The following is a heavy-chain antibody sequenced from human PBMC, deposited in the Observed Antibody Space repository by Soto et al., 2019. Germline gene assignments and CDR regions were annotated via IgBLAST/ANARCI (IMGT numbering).Heavy chain of an antibody. CDR3: ARVLYYGSGSYSPYGMDV. Sequence: QVQLVQSGAEVKKPGSSVKVSCKTSGVSFNNNGIGWVRQAPGHGLEWMGGVSPPFRTSNYARKFQGRIPITADASTGTVNMKLRSLTSEDTAQYYCARVLYYGSGSYSPYGMDVWGQGTTVTVSS. CDR1: GVSFNNNG. D-gene: IGHD3-10*01. V-gene: IGHV1-69*01. CDR2: VSPPFRTS. J-gene: IGHJ6*02.